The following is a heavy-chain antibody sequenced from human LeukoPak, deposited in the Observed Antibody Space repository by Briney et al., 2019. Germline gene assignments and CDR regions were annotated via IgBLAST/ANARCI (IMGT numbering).Heavy chain of an antibody. CDR1: GESFSGNF. J-gene: IGHJ4*02. D-gene: IGHD3-22*01. CDR3: ARYGYYYDSSGYYGGKGILYYFDY. Sequence: SETLSLSCAVGGESFSGNFWSWIRQSRGKVLELSGEINHSGSTNYNPSLKSRVTISVDTSKNQFSLKLSSVTAADTAVYYCARYGYYYDSSGYYGGKGILYYFDYWGQGALVTVSS. CDR2: INHSGST. V-gene: IGHV4-34*01.